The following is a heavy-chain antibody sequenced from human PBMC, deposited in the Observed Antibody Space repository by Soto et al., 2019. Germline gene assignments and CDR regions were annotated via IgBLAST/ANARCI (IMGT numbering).Heavy chain of an antibody. CDR3: AKDRSYFDY. V-gene: IGHV3-30*18. Sequence: GGSLRLSCAASGFTFSSYGMHWVRQAPGKGLEWVAVISYDGSNKYYADSVKGRFTISRDNSKNTLYLQMNSLRAEDTVVYYCAKDRSYFDYWGQGTLVTVSS. CDR1: GFTFSSYG. CDR2: ISYDGSNK. J-gene: IGHJ4*02.